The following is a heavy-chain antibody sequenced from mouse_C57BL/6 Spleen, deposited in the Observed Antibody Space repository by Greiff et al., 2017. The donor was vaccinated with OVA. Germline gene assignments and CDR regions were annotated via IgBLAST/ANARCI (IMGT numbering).Heavy chain of an antibody. Sequence: VQLQQSGAELMKPGASVKLSCTATGYTFTGYWIEWVKQRPGHGLEWIGEILPGSGSTNYNEKFKGKATFTAATSSNTAYMQLVSLTTKDSAIYDSARRSLYYYAMDYWGQGTSVTVSS. CDR1: GYTFTGYW. CDR2: ILPGSGST. CDR3: ARRSLYYYAMDY. V-gene: IGHV1-9*01. J-gene: IGHJ4*01.